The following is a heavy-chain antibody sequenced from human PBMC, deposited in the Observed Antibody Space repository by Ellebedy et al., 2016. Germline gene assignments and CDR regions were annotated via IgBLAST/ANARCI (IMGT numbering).Heavy chain of an antibody. CDR3: ARDPPGDSTVFDY. CDR1: GDSVSSNSAT. J-gene: IGHJ4*02. CDR2: TYYRYKWHN. D-gene: IGHD2/OR15-2a*01. Sequence: SQTLSLTCAISGDSVSSNSATWNWIRQSPSRGLEWLGRTYYRYKWHNDYAESVKSRIRINPDTSKNQFSLQLNSVTPDDTAVYYSARDPPGDSTVFDYWGQGTLVTVSS. V-gene: IGHV6-1*01.